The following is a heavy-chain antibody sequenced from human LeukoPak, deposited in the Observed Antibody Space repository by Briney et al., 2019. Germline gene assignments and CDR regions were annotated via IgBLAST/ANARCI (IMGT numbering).Heavy chain of an antibody. CDR1: LCSISRYY. D-gene: IGHD6-13*01. J-gene: IGHJ4*02. CDR2: LDYSGST. CDR3: ARHGGSWTFDY. Sequence: PSETLSLTCTVSLCSISRYYWSGIRPPPGKGLEWIGFLDYSGSTNYNPSFKSRLTVSVDTSKNQFSLKLRSVTAADTAVYYCARHGGSWTFDYWGQGSLVTV. V-gene: IGHV4-59*08.